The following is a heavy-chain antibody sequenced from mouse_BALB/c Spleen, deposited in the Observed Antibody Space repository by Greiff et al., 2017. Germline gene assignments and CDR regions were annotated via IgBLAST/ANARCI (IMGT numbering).Heavy chain of an antibody. CDR2: ISYSGST. Sequence: VQLKESGPGLVKPSQSLSLTCTVTGYSITSDYAWNWIRQFPGNKLEWMGYISYSGSTSYNPSLKSRISITRDTSKNQFFLQLNSVTTEDTATYYCARFSGGSWFAYWGQGTLVTVSA. CDR1: GYSITSDYA. D-gene: IGHD1-1*02. V-gene: IGHV3-2*02. J-gene: IGHJ3*01. CDR3: ARFSGGSWFAY.